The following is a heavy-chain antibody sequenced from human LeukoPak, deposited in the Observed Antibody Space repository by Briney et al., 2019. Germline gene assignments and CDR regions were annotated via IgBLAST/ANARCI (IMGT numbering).Heavy chain of an antibody. J-gene: IGHJ5*02. CDR2: IIPIFGTA. Sequence: SVKVSCKASGGTFSSYAISWVRQAPGQGLEWMGGIIPIFGTANYAQKFQGRVTTTTDESTSTAYMELSSLRSEDTAVYYCARAIAAAGTSVFWFDPWGQGTLVTVSS. D-gene: IGHD6-13*01. V-gene: IGHV1-69*05. CDR1: GGTFSSYA. CDR3: ARAIAAAGTSVFWFDP.